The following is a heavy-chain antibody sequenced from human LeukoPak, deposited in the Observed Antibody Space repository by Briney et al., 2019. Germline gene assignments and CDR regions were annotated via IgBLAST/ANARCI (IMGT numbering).Heavy chain of an antibody. CDR1: GGSISTSNYY. CDR3: ARGASHSAYYYYYMDV. Sequence: PSETLSLTCTVSGGSISTSNYYWGWIRQPPGKGLEWIGNIFYSGSTYYSPSLKSRVTISLDTSRNQFSLKLNSVTAADTAVYYCARGASHSAYYYYYMDVWGKGTTVTISS. D-gene: IGHD2-15*01. V-gene: IGHV4-39*07. J-gene: IGHJ6*03. CDR2: IFYSGST.